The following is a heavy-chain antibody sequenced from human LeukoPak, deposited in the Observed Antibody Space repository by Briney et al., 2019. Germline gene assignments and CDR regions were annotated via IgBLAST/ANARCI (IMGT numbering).Heavy chain of an antibody. Sequence: PGGSLRLSCAASGFTFSNYAMTWVRQAPGKGLEWVSQISGSGGSTYYADSVRGRFTISRDNSKNTLYLQMSSLRAEDTAVYYCARGQYGSGTLGHWGQGTLVTVSS. V-gene: IGHV3-23*01. D-gene: IGHD3-10*01. CDR2: ISGSGGST. J-gene: IGHJ4*02. CDR3: ARGQYGSGTLGH. CDR1: GFTFSNYA.